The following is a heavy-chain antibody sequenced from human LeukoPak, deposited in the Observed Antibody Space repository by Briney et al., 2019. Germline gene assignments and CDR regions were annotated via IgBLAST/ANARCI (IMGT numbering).Heavy chain of an antibody. CDR1: GFTFTSYS. D-gene: IGHD1-26*01. V-gene: IGHV3-21*01. Sequence: GGSLRLSCAASGFTFTSYSMNWVRQAPGKGLEWVSSISGNSLYIYYADSVKGRFTISRDNAKNSLYLQMNSLRADDMAVYYCAREGGLIIPYDYWGQGTLVTVSS. CDR3: AREGGLIIPYDY. CDR2: ISGNSLYI. J-gene: IGHJ4*02.